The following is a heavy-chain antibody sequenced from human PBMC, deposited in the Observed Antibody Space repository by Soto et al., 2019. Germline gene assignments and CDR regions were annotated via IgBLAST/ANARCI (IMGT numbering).Heavy chain of an antibody. V-gene: IGHV4-4*02. CDR2: IHHSGST. CDR3: ARALLKSLDY. J-gene: IGHJ4*02. CDR1: GASISTTYW. Sequence: SETLSLTCAVSGASISTTYWWGWVRQPPGKGLEWIGEIHHSGSTNYNPSFKSRVTISLDKSKNQFSLNLSSVTAADTAVYYCARALLKSLDYWGQGTLVTV. D-gene: IGHD3-9*01.